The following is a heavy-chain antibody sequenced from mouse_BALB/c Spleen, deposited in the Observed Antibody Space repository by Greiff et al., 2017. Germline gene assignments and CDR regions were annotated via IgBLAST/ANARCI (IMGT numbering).Heavy chain of an antibody. J-gene: IGHJ2*01. D-gene: IGHD1-2*01. Sequence: EVQLVESGGGLVQPGGSRKLSCAASGFTFSSFGMHWVRQAPEKGLEWVAYISSGSSTIYYADTVKGRFTISRDNPKNTLFLQMTSLRSEDTAMYYCAREVLIRLEGDYFDYWGQGTTLTVSS. CDR3: AREVLIRLEGDYFDY. CDR1: GFTFSSFG. V-gene: IGHV5-17*02. CDR2: ISSGSSTI.